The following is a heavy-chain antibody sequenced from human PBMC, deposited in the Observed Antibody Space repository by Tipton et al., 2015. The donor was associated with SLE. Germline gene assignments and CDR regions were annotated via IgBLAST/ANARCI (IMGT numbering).Heavy chain of an antibody. V-gene: IGHV4-34*01. CDR1: GGSFSGYY. Sequence: TLSLTCAVYGGSFSGYYWSWIRQPPGKGLEWIGEINHSGSTNYNPSLKSRVTISVGTSKNQFSLKLSSVTAADTAVYYCARGRYSGSAYWGQGTLVTVPS. CDR2: INHSGST. D-gene: IGHD5-12*01. CDR3: ARGRYSGSAY. J-gene: IGHJ4*02.